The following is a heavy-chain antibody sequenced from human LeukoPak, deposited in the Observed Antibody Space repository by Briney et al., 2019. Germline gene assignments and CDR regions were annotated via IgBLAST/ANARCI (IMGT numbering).Heavy chain of an antibody. J-gene: IGHJ4*02. Sequence: GGSLRLSCAASGFTVSSNYMNWVRQAPGEGLEWVSVIYSGGSTYYADSVKGRFTISRDNSKNTLYLQMNSLRAEDTAVYYCARGRIAVAGPFDYWGQGTXVTVS. CDR1: GFTVSSNY. CDR2: IYSGGST. CDR3: ARGRIAVAGPFDY. D-gene: IGHD6-19*01. V-gene: IGHV3-53*01.